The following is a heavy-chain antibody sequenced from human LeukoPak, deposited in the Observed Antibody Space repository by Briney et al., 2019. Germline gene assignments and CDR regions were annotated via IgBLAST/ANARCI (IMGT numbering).Heavy chain of an antibody. CDR2: IYTSGTT. CDR3: ARTSPRAATFDY. V-gene: IGHV4-4*07. CDR1: GGSISSYY. Sequence: SETLSLTCAVSGGSISSYYWSWIRQPAGKGLEWIGRIYTSGTTNYNPSLKSRVTMSVDTSKNQFSLNLNSVTAADTAVYYCARTSPRAATFDYWGQGTLVAVSS. J-gene: IGHJ4*02. D-gene: IGHD2-15*01.